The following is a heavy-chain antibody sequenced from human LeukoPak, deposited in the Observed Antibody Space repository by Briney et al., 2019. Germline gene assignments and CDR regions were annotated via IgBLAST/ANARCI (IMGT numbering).Heavy chain of an antibody. V-gene: IGHV3-11*01. CDR2: ISSSGSTI. Sequence: GGSLRLSCAASGFTFSDYYMSWIRQAPGKGLEWVSYISSSGSTIYYADSVKGRFTIPRDIAKNSLYLRMNSLRADDTAVYYCARRRATRYGDYGLFDYWGQGTLVTVSS. CDR1: GFTFSDYY. J-gene: IGHJ4*02. CDR3: ARRRATRYGDYGLFDY. D-gene: IGHD4-17*01.